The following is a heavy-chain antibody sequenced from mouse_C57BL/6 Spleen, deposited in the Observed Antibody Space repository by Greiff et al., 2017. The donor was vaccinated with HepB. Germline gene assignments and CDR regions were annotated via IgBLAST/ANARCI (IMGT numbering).Heavy chain of an antibody. D-gene: IGHD2-5*01. CDR2: IDPSDSYT. CDR3: ARRSNYDYAMDD. Sequence: QVQLQQPGAELVRPGTSVKLSCKASGYTFTSYWMHWVKQRPGQGLEWIGVIDPSDSYTNYNHKFKGKATLTVDTSSSTAYMQLSSLTSEDSAVYYCARRSNYDYAMDDWGQGTSVTVSS. J-gene: IGHJ4*01. CDR1: GYTFTSYW. V-gene: IGHV1-59*01.